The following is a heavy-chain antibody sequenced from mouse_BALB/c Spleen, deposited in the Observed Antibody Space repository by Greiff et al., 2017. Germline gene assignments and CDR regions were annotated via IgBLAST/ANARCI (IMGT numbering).Heavy chain of an antibody. V-gene: IGHV3-2*02. D-gene: IGHD2-14*01. CDR3: ARALDYRYDLYYAMDY. J-gene: IGHJ4*01. CDR1: GYSITSDYA. Sequence: EVMLVESGPGLVKPSQSLSLTCTVTGYSITSDYAWNWIRQFPGNKLEWMGYISYSGSTSYNPSLKSRISITRDTSKNPFFLQLNSVTTEDTATYYGARALDYRYDLYYAMDYWGQGTSVTVSS. CDR2: ISYSGST.